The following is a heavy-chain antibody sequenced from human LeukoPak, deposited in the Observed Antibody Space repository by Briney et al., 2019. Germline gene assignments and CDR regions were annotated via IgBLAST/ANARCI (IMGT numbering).Heavy chain of an antibody. CDR2: LYSGGDT. Sequence: GGSLRLSCAASGFTVSSNYINWVRQAPGKGLEWVSVLYSGGDTYYADSVKGRFTVSRDNSKNTLYLQMNSLGAEDTAVYYCARDTSGYCSTSRCYGSWYFDLWGRGTLVTVSS. V-gene: IGHV3-53*01. CDR1: GFTVSSNY. D-gene: IGHD2-2*01. CDR3: ARDTSGYCSTSRCYGSWYFDL. J-gene: IGHJ2*01.